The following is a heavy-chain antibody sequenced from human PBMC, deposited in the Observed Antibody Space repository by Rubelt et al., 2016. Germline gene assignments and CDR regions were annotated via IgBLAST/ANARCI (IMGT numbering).Heavy chain of an antibody. V-gene: IGHV1-24*01. D-gene: IGHD2-15*01. CDR2: FDPEDGET. Sequence: QAPGKGLEWMGGFDPEDGETIYAQKFQGRVTMTEDTSTDTAYMELSSLRSEDTAVYYCATPHPLGYCSGGSCYPTSYDYGMDVWGQGTTVTVSS. CDR3: ATPHPLGYCSGGSCYPTSYDYGMDV. J-gene: IGHJ6*02.